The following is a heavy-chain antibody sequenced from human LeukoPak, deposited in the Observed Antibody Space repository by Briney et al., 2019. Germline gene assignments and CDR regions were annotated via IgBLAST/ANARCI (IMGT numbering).Heavy chain of an antibody. V-gene: IGHV1-46*03. CDR1: GYTFTSYY. J-gene: IGHJ3*02. Sequence: GASVKVSCKASGYTFTSYYMHWVRQAPGQGLEWMGIINPSGGSTSYAQKFQGRVTMTRDTSTNTVYMELSSLRSEDTAVYYCAREPPGYAFDIWGQGTMVTVSS. CDR2: INPSGGST. D-gene: IGHD3-10*01. CDR3: AREPPGYAFDI.